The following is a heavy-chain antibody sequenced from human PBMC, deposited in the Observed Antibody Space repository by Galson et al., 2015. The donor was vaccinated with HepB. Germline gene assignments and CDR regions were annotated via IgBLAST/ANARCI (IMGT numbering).Heavy chain of an antibody. D-gene: IGHD3-10*01. CDR2: ISGSGRAT. CDR3: TKVGGSASFYRGHFDY. CDR1: GFTFSISA. Sequence: SLRPSCAASGFTFSISAIQWVRQAPGKGLEWVSGISGSGRATSYADSVKGRFTISRDNSKNSLYLQMNSLRAEDTAIYYCTKVGGSASFYRGHFDYWGQGTLVTVSS. J-gene: IGHJ4*02. V-gene: IGHV3-23*01.